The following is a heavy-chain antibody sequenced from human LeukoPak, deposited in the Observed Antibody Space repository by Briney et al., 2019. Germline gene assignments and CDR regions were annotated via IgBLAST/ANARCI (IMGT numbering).Heavy chain of an antibody. Sequence: PGGSLRLSCAASGFTFSNYGMHWVRQAPGKGLEWVAVIWHDGTNKYYADSVKGRFTISRDNSKNTLYLHMNSLRAEDTAVYYCTRDVGHSALANWGQGVLVTVSS. CDR2: IWHDGTNK. V-gene: IGHV3-33*01. CDR1: GFTFSNYG. J-gene: IGHJ4*02. D-gene: IGHD5-18*01. CDR3: TRDVGHSALAN.